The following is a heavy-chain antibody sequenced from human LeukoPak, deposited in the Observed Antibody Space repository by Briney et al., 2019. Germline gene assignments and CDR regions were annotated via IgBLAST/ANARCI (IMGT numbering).Heavy chain of an antibody. CDR3: ARDLDYGDPMGTYYFDY. Sequence: GGSLRLSCAASGFTFSSYWMSWVRQAPGKGLEWVANIKQDGSEKYYVDSVKGRFTISRDNAKNSLYLQMNSLRAEDTAVYYCARDLDYGDPMGTYYFDYWGRGILVTVSS. J-gene: IGHJ4*02. D-gene: IGHD4-17*01. CDR2: IKQDGSEK. V-gene: IGHV3-7*01. CDR1: GFTFSSYW.